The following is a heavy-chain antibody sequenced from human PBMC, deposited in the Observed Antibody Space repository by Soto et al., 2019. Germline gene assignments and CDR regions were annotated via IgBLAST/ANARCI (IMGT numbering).Heavy chain of an antibody. CDR2: ISSYNGNT. D-gene: IGHD2-2*01. CDR3: ARGPRYCSSTSCFSGVTWFDP. V-gene: IGHV1-18*04. Sequence: ASVKVSCKASGYTFTSYGISWVRQAPGQGLEWMGWISSYNGNTNYAQKVQGRVTMTTDTSTSTTYMELRSLRSDDTAVYYCARGPRYCSSTSCFSGVTWFDPWGQGTLVTVSS. CDR1: GYTFTSYG. J-gene: IGHJ5*02.